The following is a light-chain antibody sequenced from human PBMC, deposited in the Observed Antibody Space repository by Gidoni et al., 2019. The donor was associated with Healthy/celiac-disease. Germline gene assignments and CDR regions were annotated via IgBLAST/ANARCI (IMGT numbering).Light chain of an antibody. CDR2: DAS. CDR3: QQRSNWPPKYT. Sequence: EIVLTQSPATLSLSPGERATLSCSASQSVSSYLAWYQQTPGQAPRLLIYDASNRATGLPARFSGSGSGTDFTLTISSLEPEDFAVYYCQQRSNWPPKYTFGQGTKLEIK. V-gene: IGKV3-11*01. J-gene: IGKJ2*01. CDR1: QSVSSY.